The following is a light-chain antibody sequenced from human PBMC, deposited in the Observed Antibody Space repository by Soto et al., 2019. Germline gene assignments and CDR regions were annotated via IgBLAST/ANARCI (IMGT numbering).Light chain of an antibody. CDR3: QPRSNWPLT. J-gene: IGKJ4*01. Sequence: EIVLTQSPATLSLSPGERATLSCRASQSVSSYLAWYQQKPGQAPRLLIYDTSNRATGIPARFSGSGSGTAFTLTISSLEPEDFAVYYCQPRSNWPLTSGGGTKVDIK. CDR2: DTS. V-gene: IGKV3-11*01. CDR1: QSVSSY.